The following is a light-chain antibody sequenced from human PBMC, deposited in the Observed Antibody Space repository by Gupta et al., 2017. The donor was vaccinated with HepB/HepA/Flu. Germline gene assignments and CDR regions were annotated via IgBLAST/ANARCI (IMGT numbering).Light chain of an antibody. Sequence: QSVLTQPPPASGTPGQRVTISCSGGSSNIGSNSVHWYQQLPGTAPRLLIYTNIQRPSGVPVRFSGSKSGTSSALAISGLQSEDEADYYCAAWDDTWKTVLIGGGTKLTV. CDR1: SSNIGSNS. CDR3: AAWDDTWKTVL. J-gene: IGLJ2*01. CDR2: TNI. V-gene: IGLV1-44*01.